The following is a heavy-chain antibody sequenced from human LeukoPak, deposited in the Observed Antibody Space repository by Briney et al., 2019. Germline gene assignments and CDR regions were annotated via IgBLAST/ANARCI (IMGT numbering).Heavy chain of an antibody. J-gene: IGHJ2*01. V-gene: IGHV3-21*01. CDR3: ARDLFPYYYDSSGYYHWYFDL. D-gene: IGHD3-22*01. Sequence: GGSLRLSCAASGFTFSSYSMNWVRQAPGKGLEWVSSISSSSSYLYYADSVKGRFTISRDNAKNSLYLQMNSLRAEDTAVCYCARDLFPYYYDSSGYYHWYFDLWGRGTLVTVSS. CDR1: GFTFSSYS. CDR2: ISSSSSYL.